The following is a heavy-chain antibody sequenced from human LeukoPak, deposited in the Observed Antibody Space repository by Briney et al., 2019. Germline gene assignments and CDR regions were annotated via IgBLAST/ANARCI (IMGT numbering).Heavy chain of an antibody. CDR1: GFTFSSYS. Sequence: GGSLRLSCAASGFTFSSYSMNWVRQAPGKGLEWVSYISSSSSTIYYADSVKGRFTISRDNAKNSLYLQMNNLRVEDTAVYYCVKGYHFDWWGQGTLVTVSS. CDR2: ISSSSSTI. J-gene: IGHJ4*02. V-gene: IGHV3-48*01. CDR3: VKGYHFDW. D-gene: IGHD1-26*01.